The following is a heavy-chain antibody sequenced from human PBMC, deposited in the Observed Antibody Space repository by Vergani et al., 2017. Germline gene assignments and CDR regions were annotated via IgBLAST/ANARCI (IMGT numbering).Heavy chain of an antibody. V-gene: IGHV3-11*05. CDR2: ISSSSSYT. CDR1: GFTFSDYY. D-gene: IGHD6-13*01. J-gene: IGHJ6*02. CDR3: ARVGMSSSWYDYYYYGMDV. Sequence: QVQLVESGGGLVKPGGSLRLSCAASGFTFSDYYMSWIRQAPGKGLEWVSYISSSSSYTNYADSVKGRFTISRDNAKNSLYLQMNSLRAEDTAVYYCARVGMSSSWYDYYYYGMDVWGQGTTVTVSS.